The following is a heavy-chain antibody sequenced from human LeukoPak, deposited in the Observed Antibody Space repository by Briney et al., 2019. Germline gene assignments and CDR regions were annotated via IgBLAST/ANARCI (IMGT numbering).Heavy chain of an antibody. V-gene: IGHV1-2*02. D-gene: IGHD6-6*01. CDR2: INPNSGGT. CDR1: GYTFTGYY. CDR3: ARETYSSSKRANYHYYYMDV. J-gene: IGHJ6*03. Sequence: GASVKVSCKASGYTFTGYYMHWVRQAPGQGLEWMGWINPNSGGTNYAQKFQGRVTMTRDTSISTAYMELSRLRSDDTAVYYCARETYSSSKRANYHYYYMDVWGEGTTVTVSS.